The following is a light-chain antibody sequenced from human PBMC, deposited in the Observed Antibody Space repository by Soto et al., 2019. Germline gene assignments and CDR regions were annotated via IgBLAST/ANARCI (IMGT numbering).Light chain of an antibody. J-gene: IGKJ2*01. CDR1: QSVSSW. CDR3: QQYKTYST. Sequence: IQMTQSPSTLYASVGDRLTFTCRASQSVSSWLAWYQQKPGKARKLLSYDVCGLESGVRSRFSGSGSGTEFTLTISSVQPDDFATYYCQQYKTYSTFGQGTKVDIK. CDR2: DVC. V-gene: IGKV1-5*01.